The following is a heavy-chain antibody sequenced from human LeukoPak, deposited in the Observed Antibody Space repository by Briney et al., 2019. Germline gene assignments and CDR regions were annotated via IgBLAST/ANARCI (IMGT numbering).Heavy chain of an antibody. CDR1: GFTLSDYY. J-gene: IGHJ3*02. CDR2: ISSSGSTI. CDR3: ARDHLIEYYYDSSGYYSRVNAFDI. D-gene: IGHD3-22*01. V-gene: IGHV3-11*04. Sequence: PGRSLRLSCAASGFTLSDYYMSWIRQAPGKGLEWVSYISSSGSTIYYANSVKGRFTISRDNAKNSLYLQMNSLRAEDTAVYYCARDHLIEYYYDSSGYYSRVNAFDIWGQGTMVTVSS.